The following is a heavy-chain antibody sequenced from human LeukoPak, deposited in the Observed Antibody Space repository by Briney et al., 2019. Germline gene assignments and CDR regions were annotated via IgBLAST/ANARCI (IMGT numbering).Heavy chain of an antibody. CDR1: GYTFTSYD. D-gene: IGHD1-26*01. J-gene: IGHJ5*02. CDR3: ARVGGSYGWFDP. CDR2: MNPNSGNT. Sequence: ASVKVSCNASGYTFTSYDINWVRQATGQGLEWMGWMNPNSGNTGYAQKFQGRVTMTRNTSISTAYMELSSLRSEDTAVYYCARVGGSYGWFDPWGQGTLVTVSS. V-gene: IGHV1-8*01.